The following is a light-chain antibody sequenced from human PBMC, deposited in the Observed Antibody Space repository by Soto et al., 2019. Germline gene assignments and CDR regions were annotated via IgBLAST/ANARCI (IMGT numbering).Light chain of an antibody. V-gene: IGKV3-11*01. CDR2: DAS. CDR1: QSVSSY. CDR3: QQRGNWPWT. J-gene: IGKJ1*01. Sequence: EIVLTQSPATLSLSPGERATLSCRASQSVSSYLAWYQQKPGQAPRLLIYDASNRATGIPGRFSGSGSGTDFTLTISSLEPEDFAVYYCQQRGNWPWTLGQGTKVDNK.